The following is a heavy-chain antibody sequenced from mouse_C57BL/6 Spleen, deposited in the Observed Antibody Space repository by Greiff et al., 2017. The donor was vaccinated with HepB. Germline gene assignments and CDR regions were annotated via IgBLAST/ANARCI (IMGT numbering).Heavy chain of an antibody. CDR2: IDPETGGT. Sequence: QVHVKQSGAELVRPGASVTLSCKASGYTFTDYEMHWVKQTPVHGLEWIGAIDPETGGTAYNQKFKGKAILTADKSSSTAYMELRSLTSEDSAVYYCTRENKIAPYWYFDVWGTGTTVTVSS. CDR1: GYTFTDYE. CDR3: TRENKIAPYWYFDV. D-gene: IGHD5-1-1*01. V-gene: IGHV1-15*01. J-gene: IGHJ1*03.